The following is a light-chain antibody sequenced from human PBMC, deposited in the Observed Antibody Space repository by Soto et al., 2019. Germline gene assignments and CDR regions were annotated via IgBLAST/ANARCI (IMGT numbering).Light chain of an antibody. V-gene: IGKV1-12*02. Sequence: DIQMTQSPSSVSASVGDRVTITCGASQDISSWLAWYQQKPGKAPKLLIYATSSVQNGVPSTFSGRKSGTDFTLTISSLQPEDFATYYCQQANSFPWTFGQGTKVEIK. CDR1: QDISSW. CDR3: QQANSFPWT. J-gene: IGKJ1*01. CDR2: ATS.